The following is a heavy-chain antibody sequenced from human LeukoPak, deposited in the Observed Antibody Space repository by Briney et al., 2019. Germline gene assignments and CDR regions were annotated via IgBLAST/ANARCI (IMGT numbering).Heavy chain of an antibody. Sequence: SVKVSCKASGGTFSNYAISWVRQAPGQGLEWMGGIITNYGTTNYAQKYQGRVTITADESTTTVYMELSSLRSEDTAVYYCARPRTYYDFWRGYPPFDYWGQGTLVAVSS. J-gene: IGHJ4*02. D-gene: IGHD3-3*01. CDR1: GGTFSNYA. V-gene: IGHV1-69*13. CDR3: ARPRTYYDFWRGYPPFDY. CDR2: IITNYGTT.